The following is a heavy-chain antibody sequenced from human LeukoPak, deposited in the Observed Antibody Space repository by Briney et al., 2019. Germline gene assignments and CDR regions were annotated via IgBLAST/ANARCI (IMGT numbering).Heavy chain of an antibody. CDR1: GYTFTSYY. J-gene: IGHJ4*02. D-gene: IGHD2-2*01. CDR2: INPSGGST. V-gene: IGHV1-46*01. CDR3: ATGLRWYCSGTSCLLDY. Sequence: ASVKVSCKASGYTFTSYYMHWVRQAPGQGLEWMGIINPSGGSTSYAQKFQGRVTMTRDTSTNTVYMELSSLRSEDTAVYYCATGLRWYCSGTSCLLDYWGQGTLVTVSS.